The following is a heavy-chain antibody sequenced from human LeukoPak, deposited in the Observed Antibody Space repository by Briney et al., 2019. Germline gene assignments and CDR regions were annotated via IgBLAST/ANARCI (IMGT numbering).Heavy chain of an antibody. Sequence: SETLSLTFTVSGGSISSYYWSWIRQPAGKGLELIGRIYTSGSTNYNPSLKSRVTISVDTSKNQFSLKLSSVTAADTAVYYCAIKTRIAAAGSRGGYFDYWGQGTLVTVSS. J-gene: IGHJ4*02. V-gene: IGHV4-4*07. CDR3: AIKTRIAAAGSRGGYFDY. CDR2: IYTSGST. D-gene: IGHD6-13*01. CDR1: GGSISSYY.